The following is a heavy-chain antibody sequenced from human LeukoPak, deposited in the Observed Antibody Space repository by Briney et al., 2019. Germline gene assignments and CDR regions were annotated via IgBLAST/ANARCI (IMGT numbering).Heavy chain of an antibody. CDR1: GFTFSSYS. CDR2: ISSSSSTI. CDR3: ARGIGYSMGAFDI. Sequence: GGSLRLSCAASGFTFSSYSMNWVRQAPGKGLEWVSYISSSSSTIYYADSVKGRFTISRDNAKSSLYLQMNSLRAEDTAVYYCARGIGYSMGAFDIWGQGTMVTVSS. V-gene: IGHV3-48*01. D-gene: IGHD4-11*01. J-gene: IGHJ3*02.